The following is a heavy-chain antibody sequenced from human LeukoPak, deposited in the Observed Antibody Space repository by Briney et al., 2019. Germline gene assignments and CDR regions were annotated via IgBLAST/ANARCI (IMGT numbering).Heavy chain of an antibody. V-gene: IGHV3-23*01. CDR1: GLNFSNYG. CDR3: AREYMDV. Sequence: GGSLRLSCEASGLNFSNYGMSWVRQAPGKGLEWVSGITSDGSTYYADSVEGRFTISRDNSKNTLYLQMNSLRAEDRALYYCAREYMDVWGKGTMVTISS. CDR2: ITSDGST. J-gene: IGHJ6*03.